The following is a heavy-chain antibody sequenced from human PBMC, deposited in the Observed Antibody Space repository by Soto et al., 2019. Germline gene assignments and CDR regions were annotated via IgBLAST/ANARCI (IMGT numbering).Heavy chain of an antibody. J-gene: IGHJ6*02. Sequence: GVSLGISCEASGFTFSSFEMNWVRQAPGKGLEWVSYISSRGSTIYYADSVKGRFTISRDNAKNPLYLQMNSLRAEDTAVYYCARHDFWSGYENYYYGMDVWGQGTTVTVSS. CDR3: ARHDFWSGYENYYYGMDV. CDR2: ISSRGSTI. D-gene: IGHD3-3*01. CDR1: GFTFSSFE. V-gene: IGHV3-48*03.